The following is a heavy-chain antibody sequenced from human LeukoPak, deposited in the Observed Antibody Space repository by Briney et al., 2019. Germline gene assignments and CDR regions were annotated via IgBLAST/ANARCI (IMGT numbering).Heavy chain of an antibody. D-gene: IGHD6-13*01. V-gene: IGHV2-5*02. J-gene: IGHJ4*02. Sequence: SGPTLVKPTQTLTLTYTFSGFSLSTSGVGVGWIRQPPGKALEWLALIYWDDDKRYSPSLKSRLTITKDTSKNQVVLTMTNMDPVDTATYYCAHLGGYSSSWQGAIDYWGQGTLVTVSS. CDR2: IYWDDDK. CDR1: GFSLSTSGVG. CDR3: AHLGGYSSSWQGAIDY.